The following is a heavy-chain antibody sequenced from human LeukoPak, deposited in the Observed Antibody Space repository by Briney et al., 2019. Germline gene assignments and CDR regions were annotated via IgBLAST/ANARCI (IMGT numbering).Heavy chain of an antibody. D-gene: IGHD5/OR15-5a*01. V-gene: IGHV3-23*01. Sequence: PGGSLRLSCAASGFTFSSHSMSWVRQAPGKGLEWVSGISGSGGYTYYADSVKGRFTIYRDSSKNTLYLQMNSLRAEDTALYYCAKHNVYTKHNFEYWGQGTLVTVSS. CDR1: GFTFSSHS. J-gene: IGHJ4*02. CDR3: AKHNVYTKHNFEY. CDR2: ISGSGGYT.